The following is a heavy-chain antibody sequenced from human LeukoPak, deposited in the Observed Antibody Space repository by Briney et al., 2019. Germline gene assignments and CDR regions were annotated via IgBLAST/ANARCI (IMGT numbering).Heavy chain of an antibody. CDR1: GGSISSYY. V-gene: IGHV4-59*01. CDR3: ARGDHGFVLDY. J-gene: IGHJ4*02. D-gene: IGHD2-8*01. Sequence: PSETLSLTCTVSGGSISSYYWSWIRPPPGKGLEWIGYIYYSGSTNYNPSLKSRVTISVDTSKNQFSLKLSSVTAADTAVYYCARGDHGFVLDYWGQGTLVTVSS. CDR2: IYYSGST.